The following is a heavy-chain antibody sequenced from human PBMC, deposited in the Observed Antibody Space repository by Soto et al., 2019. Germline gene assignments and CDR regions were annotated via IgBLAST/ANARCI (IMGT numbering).Heavy chain of an antibody. J-gene: IGHJ4*02. CDR3: ARGRKYYYDSSPFDY. CDR2: IYYSGST. Sequence: SETLSLTCTVSGGSISSYYWSWIRQPPGKGLEWIGYIYYSGSTNYNPSLKSRVTISVDTSKNQFSLKLSSVTAADTAVYYCARGRKYYYDSSPFDYWGQGTLVTVSS. CDR1: GGSISSYY. V-gene: IGHV4-59*01. D-gene: IGHD3-22*01.